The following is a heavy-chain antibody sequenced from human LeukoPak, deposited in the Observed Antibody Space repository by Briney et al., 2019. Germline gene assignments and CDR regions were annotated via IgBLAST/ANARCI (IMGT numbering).Heavy chain of an antibody. J-gene: IGHJ4*02. Sequence: PSETLSLTCAVSGGSISSGGYYWSWIRQPPGKGLERIGYIYHSGSTYYNPSLKSRVTISVDRSKNQFSLKLSSVTAADTAVYYCAKFRPEDQYSSGWYGPDYWGQGTLVTVSS. V-gene: IGHV4-30-2*01. CDR3: AKFRPEDQYSSGWYGPDY. D-gene: IGHD6-19*01. CDR2: IYHSGST. CDR1: GGSISSGGYY.